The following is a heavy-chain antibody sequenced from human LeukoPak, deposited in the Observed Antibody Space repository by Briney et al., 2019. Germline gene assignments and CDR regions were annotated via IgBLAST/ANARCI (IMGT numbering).Heavy chain of an antibody. Sequence: SETLSLTCTVSGGSISRYYWSWIRQPPEKGLEWSGYISYSGSTNYNPSLKSRVTISVDTSKNQFSLKLSSVTAADTAVYYCAREGEYSYGYNYYHQYMDVWGKGTTVTVSS. J-gene: IGHJ6*03. D-gene: IGHD5-18*01. CDR2: ISYSGST. CDR1: GGSISRYY. V-gene: IGHV4-59*01. CDR3: AREGEYSYGYNYYHQYMDV.